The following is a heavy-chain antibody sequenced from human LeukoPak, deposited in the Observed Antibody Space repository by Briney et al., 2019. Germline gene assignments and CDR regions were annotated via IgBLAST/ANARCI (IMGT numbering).Heavy chain of an antibody. CDR2: IIPIFGTA. J-gene: IGHJ4*02. CDR1: GYTFTSYD. CDR3: ARESSSSRDFDY. D-gene: IGHD6-19*01. V-gene: IGHV1-69*13. Sequence: ASVKVSCKASGYTFTSYDINWVRQATGQGLEWMGWIIPIFGTANYAQKFQGRVTITADESTSTAYMELSSLRSEDTAVYYCARESSSSRDFDYWGQGTLVTVSS.